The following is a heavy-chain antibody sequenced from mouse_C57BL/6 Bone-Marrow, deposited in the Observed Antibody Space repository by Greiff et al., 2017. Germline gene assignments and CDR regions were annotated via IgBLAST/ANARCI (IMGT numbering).Heavy chain of an antibody. J-gene: IGHJ4*01. D-gene: IGHD2-4*01. CDR2: IDPSDSYT. Sequence: QVQLQQPGAELVMPGASVKLSCKASGYTFTSYWMHWVKQRPGQGLEWIGEIDPSDSYTNYNQKFKGKSTLTVDKSSSTAYMQLSSPTSEDSAVYYCARSGDYDLYAMDYWGQGTSVTVSS. CDR1: GYTFTSYW. CDR3: ARSGDYDLYAMDY. V-gene: IGHV1-69*01.